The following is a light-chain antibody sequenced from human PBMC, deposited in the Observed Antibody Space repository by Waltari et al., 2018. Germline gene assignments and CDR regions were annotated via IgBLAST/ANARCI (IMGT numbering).Light chain of an antibody. CDR3: QQSFSSPWT. Sequence: DIQMTQSPSSLSASVGDTVTVTCRASQNIRTHLNWYQQKPATAPKLLIYAAATLPRVVPSRFSASASGTDFTLTVTNLQPDDFAVYFCQQSFSSPWTFGQGTRV. J-gene: IGKJ1*01. V-gene: IGKV1-39*01. CDR2: AAA. CDR1: QNIRTH.